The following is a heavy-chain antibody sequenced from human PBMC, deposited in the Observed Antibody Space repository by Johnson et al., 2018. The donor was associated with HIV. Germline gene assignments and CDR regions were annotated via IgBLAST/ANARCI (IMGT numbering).Heavy chain of an antibody. J-gene: IGHJ3*02. CDR3: ARGVGYYDSSGYYYVDAFDI. Sequence: DGGNKYYTDSVKGRFTISRDNSKNRLYLQMNSLRAEDTAVYFCARGVGYYDSSGYYYVDAFDIWGQGTMVTVSS. V-gene: IGHV3-30*10. CDR2: DGGNK. D-gene: IGHD3-22*01.